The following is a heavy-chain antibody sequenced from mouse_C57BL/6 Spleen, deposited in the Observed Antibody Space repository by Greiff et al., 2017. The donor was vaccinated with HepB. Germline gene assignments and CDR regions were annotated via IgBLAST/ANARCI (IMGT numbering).Heavy chain of an antibody. D-gene: IGHD2-2*01. CDR3: ARVYGCYYFDY. CDR2: ISYDGSN. Sequence: VQLQQSGPGLVKPSQSLSLTCSVTGYSFTSGYFWNWIRQFPGNKLEWMGYISYDGSNNYNPSLKKRISITRDTSKNHFFLKLNPVTTEDTATFYCARVYGCYYFDYWGQGTTLTVSS. J-gene: IGHJ2*01. CDR1: GYSFTSGYF. V-gene: IGHV3-6*01.